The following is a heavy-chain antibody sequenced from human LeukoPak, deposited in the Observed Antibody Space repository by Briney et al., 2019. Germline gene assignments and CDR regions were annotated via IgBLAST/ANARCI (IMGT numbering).Heavy chain of an antibody. CDR1: GFTVSSNY. CDR3: ATSDVDTAMASDFDY. Sequence: GGSLRLSCAASGFTVSSNYMSWVRQAPGKGLEGVSVIYSGGSTYYADSVKGRFTISRDNSKNTLYLQMNSLRAEDTAVYYCATSDVDTAMASDFDYWGQGTLVTVSS. V-gene: IGHV3-66*01. CDR2: IYSGGST. D-gene: IGHD5-18*01. J-gene: IGHJ4*02.